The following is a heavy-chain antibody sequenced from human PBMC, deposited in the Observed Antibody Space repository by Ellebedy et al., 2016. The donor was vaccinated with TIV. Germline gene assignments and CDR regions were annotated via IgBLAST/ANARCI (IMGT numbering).Heavy chain of an antibody. Sequence: ASVKVSCKASGGPFNSNAIIWVRQVPGQGLEWMGWIGAYNGNTNYAQKFQGKITMTTDTSTTTAYMELRNLRSDDTAVYYCAREMYNFYMDVWGKGTTVTVSS. V-gene: IGHV1-18*01. CDR3: AREMYNFYMDV. CDR1: GGPFNSNA. J-gene: IGHJ6*03. CDR2: IGAYNGNT.